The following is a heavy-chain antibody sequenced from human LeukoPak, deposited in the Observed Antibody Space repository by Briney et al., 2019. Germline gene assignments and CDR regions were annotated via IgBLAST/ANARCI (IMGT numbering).Heavy chain of an antibody. CDR3: ARDRDCGGDCYPTGLFDY. D-gene: IGHD2-21*01. CDR2: FDPEDGET. J-gene: IGHJ4*02. Sequence: VASVKVSCKVSGYTLTELSMHWVRQAPGKGLEWMGGFDPEDGETIYAQKFQGRVTMTEDTSTDTAYMELSSLRSEDTAVYYCARDRDCGGDCYPTGLFDYWGQGTLVTVSS. V-gene: IGHV1-24*01. CDR1: GYTLTELS.